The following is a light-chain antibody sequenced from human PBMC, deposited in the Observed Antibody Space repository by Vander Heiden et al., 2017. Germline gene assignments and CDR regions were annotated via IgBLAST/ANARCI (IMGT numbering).Light chain of an antibody. CDR3: QQYYSTPT. Sequence: DIVLTQSPDSLPVSLGERATINCKSSQSVLYSSNNKNYLAWYQQKPGQPPKLLIYWASTRESGVPDRFSGSGSGTDFTLTSSSLQAEDVAVYYCQQYYSTPTFGQGTKVEIK. J-gene: IGKJ1*01. V-gene: IGKV4-1*01. CDR1: QSVLYSSNNKNY. CDR2: WAS.